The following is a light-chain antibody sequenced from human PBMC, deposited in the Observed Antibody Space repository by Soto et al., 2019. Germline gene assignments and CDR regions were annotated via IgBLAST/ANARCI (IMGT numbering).Light chain of an antibody. CDR1: QSVSSN. CDR3: QQYNSWLWT. V-gene: IGKV3-15*01. CDR2: GAS. Sequence: EIVMTQTPATLSVSPGERGTLSCRASQSVSSNLAWYQQTPSQAPRLLLYGASTRTTGIPDRFSGSGAGTEFTLIITSLQSEDSAVYYCQQYNSWLWTFGQGTKVDIK. J-gene: IGKJ1*01.